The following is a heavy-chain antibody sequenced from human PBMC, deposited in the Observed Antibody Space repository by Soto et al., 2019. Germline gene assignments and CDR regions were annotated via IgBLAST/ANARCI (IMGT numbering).Heavy chain of an antibody. V-gene: IGHV3-53*01. J-gene: IGHJ3*01. Sequence: PGGSLRLSCAASGLTVSGKKYVAWFRAVSGTGMERVSAVYGFDGLFYADSGRGRFATLCDSSKTTVYLPMHGLRLDDRAVYYCANWHERQHAYDVWGQWTTVIVSS. CDR1: GLTVSGKKY. CDR2: VYGFDGL. CDR3: ANWHERQHAYDV. D-gene: IGHD1-1*01.